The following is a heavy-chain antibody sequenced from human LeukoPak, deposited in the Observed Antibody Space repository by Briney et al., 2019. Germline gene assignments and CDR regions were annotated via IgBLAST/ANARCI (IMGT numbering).Heavy chain of an antibody. V-gene: IGHV3-30-3*01. CDR3: ASGGSCYTY. D-gene: IGHD2-15*01. J-gene: IGHJ4*02. CDR1: GFTFSSYA. Sequence: GGSLRLSCEASGFTFSSYAMHWVRQAPGKGLEWVAVISYDGSNKYYADSVKGRFTISRDNSKNTLYLQMNSLRAEDTAVYYCASGGSCYTYWGQGTLVTVSS. CDR2: ISYDGSNK.